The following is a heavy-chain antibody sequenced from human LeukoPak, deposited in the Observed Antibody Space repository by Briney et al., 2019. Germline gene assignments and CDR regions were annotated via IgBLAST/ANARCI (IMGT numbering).Heavy chain of an antibody. Sequence: PSETLSLTCTVSGGSISSSSSYWAWIRHPPGKGLEWIGSIYYSGSTSYNPSLKSRVTISVDTSKNQFSLKLSSVNAADTAVYYCARHRSASIAAAGTAFVIWGQGTMVTVSS. CDR3: ARHRSASIAAAGTAFVI. D-gene: IGHD6-13*01. CDR2: IYYSGST. J-gene: IGHJ3*02. CDR1: GGSISSSSSY. V-gene: IGHV4-39*01.